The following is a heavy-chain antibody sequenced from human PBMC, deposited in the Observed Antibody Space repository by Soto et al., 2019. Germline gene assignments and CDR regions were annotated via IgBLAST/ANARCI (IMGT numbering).Heavy chain of an antibody. CDR1: GFTFSSYA. D-gene: IGHD3-22*01. Sequence: PGGSLRLSCAASGFTFSSYAMSWVRQAPGKGLEWVSAISGSGGSTYYAESVKGRFTISRDNSKNTLYLQMNSLRAEDTAVYYCAKDLEYYDSSGPIFDYWGQGTLVTVSS. V-gene: IGHV3-23*01. CDR2: ISGSGGST. CDR3: AKDLEYYDSSGPIFDY. J-gene: IGHJ4*02.